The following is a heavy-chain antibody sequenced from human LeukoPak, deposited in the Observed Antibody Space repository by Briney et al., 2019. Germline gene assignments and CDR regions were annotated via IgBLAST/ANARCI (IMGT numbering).Heavy chain of an antibody. CDR3: ARDSGGGVDY. CDR2: ISNSSSYI. V-gene: IGHV3-21*01. Sequence: GGSLRLSCAASGFTFSSYSMNWVRQAPGKGLEWVSSISNSSSYIYYADSVKGRFTISRDNAKNSLYLQMNSLRAEDTAVYYCARDSGGGVDYWGQGTLVTVSS. D-gene: IGHD3-16*01. J-gene: IGHJ4*02. CDR1: GFTFSSYS.